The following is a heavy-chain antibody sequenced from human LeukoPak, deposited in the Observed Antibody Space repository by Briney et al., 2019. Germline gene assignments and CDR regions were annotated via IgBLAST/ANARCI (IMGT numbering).Heavy chain of an antibody. CDR2: IDPSGGST. CDR1: AYTFSSYL. V-gene: IGHV1-46*01. CDR3: ARDLGLRGVTNWFDP. D-gene: IGHD3-10*01. J-gene: IGHJ5*02. Sequence: ASVKVSCKASAYTFSSYLMHWVRQAPGQGLEWMGIIDPSGGSTGYAQKFQGRVTMTRDTSTSTVYMELSSLRSEDTAVYYCARDLGLRGVTNWFDPWGQGTLVTVS.